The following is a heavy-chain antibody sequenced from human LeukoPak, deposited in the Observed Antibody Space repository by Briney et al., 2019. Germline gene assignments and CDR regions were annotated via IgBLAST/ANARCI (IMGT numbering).Heavy chain of an antibody. Sequence: SETLSLTCTVSGDSVSGVYWSWIRQPPGKGLEWIGYVYYSGDTNYNPSLKSRVTMSLDTFKNQVSLRLSSVTAADTAVYYCARHPFATPFDYWGRGTLPTVSS. J-gene: IGHJ4*02. CDR3: ARHPFATPFDY. CDR1: GDSVSGVY. CDR2: VYYSGDT. V-gene: IGHV4-59*08. D-gene: IGHD2-15*01.